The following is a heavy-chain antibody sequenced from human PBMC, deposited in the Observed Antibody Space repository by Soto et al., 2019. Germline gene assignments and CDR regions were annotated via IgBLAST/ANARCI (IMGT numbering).Heavy chain of an antibody. CDR3: ATDYYDSSGPLAYYYYGMDV. J-gene: IGHJ6*02. CDR2: ISSSSSTI. V-gene: IGHV3-48*02. CDR1: GLTFSSYS. D-gene: IGHD3-22*01. Sequence: GGSLRLSCAASGLTFSSYSMNWVRQAPGKGLEWVSYISSSSSTIYYADSVKGRFTISRDNAKNSLYLQMNSLRDEDTAVYYCATDYYDSSGPLAYYYYGMDVWGQGTTVTVSS.